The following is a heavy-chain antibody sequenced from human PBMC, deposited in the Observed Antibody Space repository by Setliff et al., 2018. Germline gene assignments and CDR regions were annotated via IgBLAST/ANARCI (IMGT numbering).Heavy chain of an antibody. D-gene: IGHD2-2*01. CDR2: IFPADADT. Sequence: SCKESRDSFTNYWIIWVRQVPGKGLEWMGMIFPADADTRYNPSFKGQVTMSLDRSITTAYLQWDSLKASDTAIYYCAQKHQRASWAFDPWGRGTLVTVSS. CDR1: RDSFTNYW. CDR3: AQKHQRASWAFDP. V-gene: IGHV5-51*01. J-gene: IGHJ5*02.